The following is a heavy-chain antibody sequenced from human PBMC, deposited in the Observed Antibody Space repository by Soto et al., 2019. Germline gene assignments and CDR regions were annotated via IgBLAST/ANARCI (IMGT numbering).Heavy chain of an antibody. CDR2: ISYGDIKK. J-gene: IGHJ6*01. V-gene: IGHV3-30*03. D-gene: IGHD2-2*01. Sequence: GGSLRLSCESSVCSFRSYGMHCVRHLPGKWLEWLAAISYGDIKKFYEGSVKGRFTISRDDSKSTLFLRMNSLRPEDTGVYYCARDGGDIAVIPAIYGLEALGQGTTVIVS. CDR3: ARDGGDIAVIPAIYGLEA. CDR1: VCSFRSYG.